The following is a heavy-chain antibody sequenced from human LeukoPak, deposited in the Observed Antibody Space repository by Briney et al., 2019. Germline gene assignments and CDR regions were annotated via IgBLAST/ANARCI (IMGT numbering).Heavy chain of an antibody. J-gene: IGHJ6*02. CDR3: ARYCSGGSCYSNYYGMDV. CDR1: GYTFTSYY. V-gene: IGHV1-18*04. D-gene: IGHD2-15*01. Sequence: ASVKVSCKASGYTFTSYYMHWVRQAPGQGLEWMGWISAYNGNTNYAQKLQGRVTMTTDTSTSTAYMELRSLGSDDTAVYYCARYCSGGSCYSNYYGMDVWGQGTTVTVSS. CDR2: ISAYNGNT.